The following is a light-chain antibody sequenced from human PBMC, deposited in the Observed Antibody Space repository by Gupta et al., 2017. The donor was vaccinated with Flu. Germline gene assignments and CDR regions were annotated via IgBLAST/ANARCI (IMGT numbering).Light chain of an antibody. CDR3: TSYKTITVL. CDR1: SSDIGGHNS. V-gene: IGLV2-14*01. J-gene: IGLJ2*01. CDR2: EVT. Sequence: GTSSDIGGHNSVSWYQQHPGKAPKLMIYEVTNRPSGVSNRLSGSKSGNTASLTISGLQPEDEADYYCTSYKTITVLFGGGTKLTVL.